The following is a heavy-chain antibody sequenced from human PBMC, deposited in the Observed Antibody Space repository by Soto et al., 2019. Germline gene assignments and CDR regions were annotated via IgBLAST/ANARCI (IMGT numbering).Heavy chain of an antibody. D-gene: IGHD3-22*01. Sequence: EGSLRLSCAASGFTFSSYSMNWVRQAPGKGLEWVSSISSSSSYIYYADSVKGRFTISRDNAKNSLYLQMNSLRAEDTAVYYCARSLKRRFYYYDSSGYLDYWGQGTLVTVSS. V-gene: IGHV3-21*01. CDR3: ARSLKRRFYYYDSSGYLDY. J-gene: IGHJ4*02. CDR2: ISSSSSYI. CDR1: GFTFSSYS.